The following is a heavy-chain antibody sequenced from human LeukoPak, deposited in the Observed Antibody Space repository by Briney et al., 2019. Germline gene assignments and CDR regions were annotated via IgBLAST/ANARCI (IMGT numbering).Heavy chain of an antibody. Sequence: ASVKVSCKASGYTFTGYYMHWVRQAPGQGLEWMGWINPNSGGTNYAQKLQGRVTMTTDTSTSTAYMELRSLRSDDTAVYYCARSAVAGYNWFDPWGQGTLVTVSS. CDR2: INPNSGGT. J-gene: IGHJ5*02. D-gene: IGHD6-19*01. CDR3: ARSAVAGYNWFDP. CDR1: GYTFTGYY. V-gene: IGHV1-2*02.